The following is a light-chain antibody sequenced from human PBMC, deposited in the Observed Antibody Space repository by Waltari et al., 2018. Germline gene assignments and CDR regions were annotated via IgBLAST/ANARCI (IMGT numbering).Light chain of an antibody. J-gene: IGLJ2*01. V-gene: IGLV2-14*03. Sequence: QSALSQPASVSGSPGQSITISCTGASSDVGGHDYVSWYQQHSGKAPKLIIRDVNIRPSDVSYLFSGSKSGNPASLTISTLQSNYYSDYYCSSYSTTSRLILFGEGTKVTVL. CDR1: SSDVGGHDY. CDR3: SSYSTTSRLIL. CDR2: DVN.